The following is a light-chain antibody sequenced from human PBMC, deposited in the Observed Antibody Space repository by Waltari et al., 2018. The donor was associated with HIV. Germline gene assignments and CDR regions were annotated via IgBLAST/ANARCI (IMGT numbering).Light chain of an antibody. Sequence: QPVLTQSPSASGTPGHGVTISCSGSNSNIGTNSVYWYQHLPGMAPKLLIYRNNRRPSGIPDRFSGSRSGTSASLAISGLRSEDEADYYCATWDDSLIWVFGGGTKLTVL. CDR3: ATWDDSLIWV. CDR2: RNN. J-gene: IGLJ3*02. CDR1: NSNIGTNS. V-gene: IGLV1-47*01.